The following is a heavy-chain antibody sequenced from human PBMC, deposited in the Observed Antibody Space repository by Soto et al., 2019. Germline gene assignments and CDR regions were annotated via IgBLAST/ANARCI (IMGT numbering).Heavy chain of an antibody. J-gene: IGHJ4*02. CDR2: INPSNDNT. D-gene: IGHD1-26*01. CDR3: ARDPFYSGSNLQVGYFDS. V-gene: IGHV1-18*01. Sequence: ASVKVSCKASNYSFSSFCISWMLQAPGQGLEWMAWINPSNDNTNYAQSLQGRVTLTTDTSTSTAYMELRSLRSDDTAVYFCARDPFYSGSNLQVGYFDSWGQGTLVTVSS. CDR1: NYSFSSFC.